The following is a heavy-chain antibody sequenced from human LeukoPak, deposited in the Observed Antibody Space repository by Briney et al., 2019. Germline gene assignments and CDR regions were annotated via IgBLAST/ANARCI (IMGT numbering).Heavy chain of an antibody. D-gene: IGHD6-6*01. CDR2: INHSGST. CDR1: GGSFSSYY. V-gene: IGHV4-34*01. Sequence: PSETLSLTCAVYGGSFSSYYWSWIRQPPGKGLEWIGEINHSGSTNYNPSLKSRVTISVDTSKNQFSLKLSSVTAADTAVYYCARGGIIAARPGRNWFDPWGQGTLVTVSS. CDR3: ARGGIIAARPGRNWFDP. J-gene: IGHJ5*02.